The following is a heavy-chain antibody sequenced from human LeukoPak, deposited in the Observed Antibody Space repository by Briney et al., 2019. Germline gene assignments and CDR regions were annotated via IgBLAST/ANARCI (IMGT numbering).Heavy chain of an antibody. CDR3: ARSVVSSGWSYDY. CDR1: GGTFSSYA. V-gene: IGHV1-69*05. J-gene: IGHJ4*02. D-gene: IGHD6-19*01. CDR2: IIPIFGTA. Sequence: SVKVSCKASGGTFSSYAISWVRQAPGQGLEWMGGIIPIFGTANYAQKFQGRVTITTDESTSTAYMELNSLRSEDTAVYYCARSVVSSGWSYDYWGQGTLVTVSS.